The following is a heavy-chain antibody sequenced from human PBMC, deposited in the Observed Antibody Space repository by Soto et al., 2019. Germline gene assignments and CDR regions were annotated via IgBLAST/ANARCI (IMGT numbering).Heavy chain of an antibody. CDR2: IIPIFGTA. CDR1: GGTFSSYA. J-gene: IGHJ6*02. Sequence: ASVKVSCKASGGTFSSYAISWVRQAPGQGLEWMGGIIPIFGTANYAQKFQGRVTITADESTSTAYMELSSLRSEDTAVYYCAHRGRGITGTTRHYYYYGMDVWGQGTTVTVSS. V-gene: IGHV1-69*13. CDR3: AHRGRGITGTTRHYYYYGMDV. D-gene: IGHD1-7*01.